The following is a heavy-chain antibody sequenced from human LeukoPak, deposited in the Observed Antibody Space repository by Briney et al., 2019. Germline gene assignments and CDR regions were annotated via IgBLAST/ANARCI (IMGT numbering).Heavy chain of an antibody. CDR2: IYYSGST. Sequence: NPSETLSLTCTVSGGSISSGGYYWSWIRQHPGKGLEWIGYIYYSGSTYYNPSLKGRLAISVDPSKSQFSLKLSSLTAADTAVYFCARGVVDYSTRSGYLSHWGQGTLVTVSS. D-gene: IGHD3-22*01. J-gene: IGHJ4*02. CDR1: GGSISSGGYY. CDR3: ARGVVDYSTRSGYLSH. V-gene: IGHV4-31*03.